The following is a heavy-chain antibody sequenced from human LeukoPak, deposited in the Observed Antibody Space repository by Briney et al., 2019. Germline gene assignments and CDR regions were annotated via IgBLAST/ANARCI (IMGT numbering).Heavy chain of an antibody. D-gene: IGHD1-7*01. CDR1: GGTFSSYA. J-gene: IGHJ5*02. CDR3: ARVRNYEDRWWFDP. CDR2: IIPIFGTA. V-gene: IGHV1-69*13. Sequence: GASVNVSCKASGGTFSSYAISWVRQAPGQGLEWMGGIIPIFGTANYAQKFQGRVTITADESTSTAYMELSSLRSEDTAVYYCARVRNYEDRWWFDPWGQGTLVTVSP.